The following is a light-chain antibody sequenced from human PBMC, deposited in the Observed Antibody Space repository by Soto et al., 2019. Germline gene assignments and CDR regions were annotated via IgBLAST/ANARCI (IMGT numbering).Light chain of an antibody. CDR2: EVS. Sequence: QSALTQPASVSGSPGQSITFSCTGTSNDVGAFNFVSWYQQHPGRAPKLVIFEVSNRPSGVSNRFSGSNSGNTASLTISGLQPEDEAHYYCTSYTRDDTLHVVFGGGTKLTVL. CDR3: TSYTRDDTLHVV. V-gene: IGLV2-14*01. J-gene: IGLJ2*01. CDR1: SNDVGAFNF.